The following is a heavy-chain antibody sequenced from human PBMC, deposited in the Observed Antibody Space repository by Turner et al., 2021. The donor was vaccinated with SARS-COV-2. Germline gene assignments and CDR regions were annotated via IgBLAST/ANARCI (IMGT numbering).Heavy chain of an antibody. CDR2: SSGSSFTT. CDR1: GFTFSNYA. D-gene: IGHD3-22*01. J-gene: IGHJ4*02. Sequence: EVQLLESGGGLVQPGGSLRLSCAASGFTFSNYAMTWVRQTPGEGLDGVSGSSGSSFTTYYADPAKGRFTIYRNNAKNTLYLQMNSLRVEDTAVYYCAKRDFADSNGYAPLFDYWGQGTLVTVSS. CDR3: AKRDFADSNGYAPLFDY. V-gene: IGHV3-23*01.